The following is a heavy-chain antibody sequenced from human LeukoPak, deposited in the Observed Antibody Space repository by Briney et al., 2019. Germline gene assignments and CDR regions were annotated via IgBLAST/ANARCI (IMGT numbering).Heavy chain of an antibody. CDR1: GDSISSYY. V-gene: IGHV4-59*13. D-gene: IGHD3-22*01. CDR2: VHYSGGT. CDR3: ARGGPSSSGYSADAFDI. Sequence: SGTLSLTCTVSGDSISSYYWSWIRQPPGKGLQWIGYVHYSGGTNYNPSLKSRATISVDTSDNQCSLKLNSVTAADTAVYYCARGGPSSSGYSADAFDIWGQGTMVTVSS. J-gene: IGHJ3*02.